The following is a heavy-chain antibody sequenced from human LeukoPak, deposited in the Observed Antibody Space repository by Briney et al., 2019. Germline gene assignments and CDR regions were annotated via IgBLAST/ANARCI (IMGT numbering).Heavy chain of an antibody. CDR1: GFTFSSYA. D-gene: IGHD2-15*01. V-gene: IGHV3-30-3*01. Sequence: GRSLRLSCAASGFTFSSYAMHWVRQAPGKGLEWVAVISYDGSNKYYADSVKGRFTISRDNSKNTLYLQMNSLRSEDTAVYYCARSQLGYCSGGSCQLLDYWGQGTLVTVSS. J-gene: IGHJ4*02. CDR3: ARSQLGYCSGGSCQLLDY. CDR2: ISYDGSNK.